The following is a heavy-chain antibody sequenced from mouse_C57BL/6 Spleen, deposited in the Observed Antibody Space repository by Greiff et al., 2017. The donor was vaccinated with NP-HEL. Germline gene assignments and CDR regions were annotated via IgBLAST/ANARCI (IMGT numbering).Heavy chain of an antibody. CDR3: VRGALYYDYDWYFDV. V-gene: IGHV10-3*01. Sequence: EVQGVESGGGLVQPKGSLKLSCAASGFTFNTYAMHWVRQAPGKGLEWVARIRSKSSNYATYYADSVKDRFTISRDDSQSMLYLQMNNLKTEDTAMYYCVRGALYYDYDWYFDVWGTGTTVTVSS. J-gene: IGHJ1*03. CDR1: GFTFNTYA. CDR2: IRSKSSNYAT. D-gene: IGHD2-4*01.